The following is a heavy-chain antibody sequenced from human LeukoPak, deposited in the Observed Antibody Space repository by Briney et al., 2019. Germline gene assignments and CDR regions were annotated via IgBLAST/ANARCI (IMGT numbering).Heavy chain of an antibody. Sequence: PGGSLRLSCAASGFTFSSYSMNWVRQASGKGLEWVSYISSSSSTIYYADSVKGRFTISRDNAKNSLYLQMNSLRDEDTAVYYCARAKWLARLISYFDYWGQGTLVTVSS. CDR2: ISSSSSTI. CDR1: GFTFSSYS. V-gene: IGHV3-48*02. D-gene: IGHD6-19*01. J-gene: IGHJ4*02. CDR3: ARAKWLARLISYFDY.